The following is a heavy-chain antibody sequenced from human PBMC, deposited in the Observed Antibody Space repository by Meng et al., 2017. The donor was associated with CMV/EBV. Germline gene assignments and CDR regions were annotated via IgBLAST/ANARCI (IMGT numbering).Heavy chain of an antibody. Sequence: GSLSLTCAVYGGSFSGYYWSWIRQPPGKGLEWIGEINHSGSTNYNPSLKSRVTISVDTSKNQFSLKLSSVTAADTAVYYCARLKLGYCSSTSCYAPYYYYGMDVWGQGTTVTVSS. CDR3: ARLKLGYCSSTSCYAPYYYYGMDV. V-gene: IGHV4-34*01. CDR2: INHSGST. J-gene: IGHJ6*02. CDR1: GGSFSGYY. D-gene: IGHD2-2*01.